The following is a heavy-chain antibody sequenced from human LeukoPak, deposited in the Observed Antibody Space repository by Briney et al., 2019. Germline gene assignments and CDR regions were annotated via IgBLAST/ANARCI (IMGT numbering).Heavy chain of an antibody. CDR3: ARDYDILTGRTIDH. D-gene: IGHD3-9*01. CDR2: ISSSGRTI. CDR1: GFTFSDYY. J-gene: IGHJ4*02. V-gene: IGHV3-11*04. Sequence: GGSLRLSCAASGFTFSDYYMSWIRQAPGKGLEWASYISSSGRTIYYAHSVKGRFTISRDNAKNSLYLQMNSLRAEDTVVYYCARDYDILTGRTIDHWGQGTLVTVSS.